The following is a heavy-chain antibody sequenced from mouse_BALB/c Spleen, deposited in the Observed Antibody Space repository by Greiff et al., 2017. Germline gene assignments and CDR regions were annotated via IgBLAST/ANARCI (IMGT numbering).Heavy chain of an antibody. J-gene: IGHJ4*01. D-gene: IGHD1-1*01. V-gene: IGHV1-26*01. CDR3: ARGGGSSLYAMDY. Sequence: KQSHGKNLEWIGLINPYNGGTSYNQKFKGKATLTVDKSSSTAYMELLSLTSEDSAVYYCARGGGSSLYAMDYWGQGTSVTVSS. CDR2: INPYNGGT.